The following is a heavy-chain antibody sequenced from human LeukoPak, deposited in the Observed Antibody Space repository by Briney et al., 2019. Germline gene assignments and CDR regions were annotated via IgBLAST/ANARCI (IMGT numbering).Heavy chain of an antibody. CDR3: ARHWGEVHWFDP. D-gene: IGHD3-10*01. CDR1: GGSISSSSTY. CDR2: IYDIAST. J-gene: IGHJ5*02. V-gene: IGHV4-39*01. Sequence: SETLSLTCTVPGGSISSSSTYWGWVRQPPGNGLGWLWSIYDIASTYYNPSLKGRVTISVDTSKNQFSLKLSSVTAADTAVYYCARHWGEVHWFDPWGQGTLVTVSS.